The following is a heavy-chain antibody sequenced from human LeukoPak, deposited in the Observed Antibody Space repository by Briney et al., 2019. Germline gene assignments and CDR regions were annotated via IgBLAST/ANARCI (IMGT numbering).Heavy chain of an antibody. J-gene: IGHJ6*03. D-gene: IGHD6-19*01. V-gene: IGHV3-7*03. CDR2: IKQDGSEK. Sequence: GGSLRLSCAASGFTFSSYWMSWVRQAPGKGLEWVANIKQDGSEKFYVDSVKGRFTISRDNAKNSLYLQMNSLRAEDTALYYCARRLTDYYYYYMDVWGKGTTVTVSS. CDR3: ARRLTDYYYYYMDV. CDR1: GFTFSSYW.